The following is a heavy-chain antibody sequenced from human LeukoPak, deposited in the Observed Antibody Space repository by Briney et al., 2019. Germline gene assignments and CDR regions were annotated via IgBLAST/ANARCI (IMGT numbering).Heavy chain of an antibody. CDR2: ISGSGATT. Sequence: GGSLRLSCVASGFTFSSYAMTWVRQGPGKGLEWVSDISGSGATTYYADSVRGRFTISRDNSKNTLFLQMNSLRAEDTAVYYCARSGSYLFYWGQGTLVTVSP. J-gene: IGHJ4*02. V-gene: IGHV3-23*01. CDR3: ARSGSYLFY. D-gene: IGHD1-26*01. CDR1: GFTFSSYA.